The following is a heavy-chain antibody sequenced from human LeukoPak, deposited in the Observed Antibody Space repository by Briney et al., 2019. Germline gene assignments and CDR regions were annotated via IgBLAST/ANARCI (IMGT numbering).Heavy chain of an antibody. V-gene: IGHV4-39*01. D-gene: IGHD2-21*01. CDR2: IYYSGST. CDR3: ARRASRKTIVVVKDPFDF. CDR1: GGSISSSSYY. Sequence: PSETLSLTCTVSGGSISSSSYYWGWIRQPPGKGLEWIGSIYYSGSTYYNPSLKSRVTISVDTSKNQFSLKLSSVTAADTAVYYCARRASRKTIVVVKDPFDFWGQGTMVTVSS. J-gene: IGHJ3*01.